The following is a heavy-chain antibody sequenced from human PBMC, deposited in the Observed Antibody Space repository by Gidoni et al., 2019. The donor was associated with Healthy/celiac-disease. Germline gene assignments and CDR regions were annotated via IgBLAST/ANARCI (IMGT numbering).Heavy chain of an antibody. CDR1: GGSISSGRYY. CDR2: IYTSGST. Sequence: QVQLQESGPGLVEPSRTLSPTCAVSGGSISSGRYYWGWIRQPAGKGLERIGRIYTSGSTNYNPTLKCRVTRSVDTSKIQFSLKLSSVTAADTAVYYCARDQWLAGFDYWGQGTLVTVSS. V-gene: IGHV4-61*02. J-gene: IGHJ4*02. D-gene: IGHD6-19*01. CDR3: ARDQWLAGFDY.